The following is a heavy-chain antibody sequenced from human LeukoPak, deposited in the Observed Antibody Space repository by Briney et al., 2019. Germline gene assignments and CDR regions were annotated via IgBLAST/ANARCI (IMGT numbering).Heavy chain of an antibody. Sequence: GGSLRLSCAASGFTFDDYAMHWVRQAPGKGLEWVSGISWNSGSIGYADSVKGRFTISRDNAKNSLYLQMNSLRAEDTALYYCAKDLMGELFYYFDYWGQGTLVTVSS. V-gene: IGHV3-9*01. CDR2: ISWNSGSI. D-gene: IGHD3-16*01. CDR3: AKDLMGELFYYFDY. J-gene: IGHJ4*02. CDR1: GFTFDDYA.